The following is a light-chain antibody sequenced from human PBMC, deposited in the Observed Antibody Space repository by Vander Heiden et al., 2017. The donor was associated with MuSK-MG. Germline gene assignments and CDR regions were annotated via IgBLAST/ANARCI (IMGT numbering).Light chain of an antibody. Sequence: EIVMTQSPATLSVSPGERATLSCRASQSIGTNLAWYQQKPGQAPRLLIFGASTRATGIPARFSGSGYGTEFTLTISSLQSEDFAVYYCQQHDNWPPIIFGQGTQLEIK. J-gene: IGKJ5*01. CDR3: QQHDNWPPII. V-gene: IGKV3D-15*01. CDR1: QSIGTN. CDR2: GAS.